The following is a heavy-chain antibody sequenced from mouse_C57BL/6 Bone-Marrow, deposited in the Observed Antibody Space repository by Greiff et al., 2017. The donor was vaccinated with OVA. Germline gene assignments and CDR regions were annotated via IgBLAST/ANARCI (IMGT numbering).Heavy chain of an antibody. CDR2: ISANGGCT. CDR1: GFTFSSYA. D-gene: IGHD2-4*01. V-gene: IGHV5-4*01. J-gene: IGHJ2*01. Sequence: EVQLVESGGGLVKPGASLKLSCEASGFTFSSYAMTWVRQTPEKRLEWVAIISANGGCTNYKENVKGRATLSRDNSKSNPYLQLSRLKSEDSAVYYCAIVYDYVDYWGQGTTLTVSS. CDR3: AIVYDYVDY.